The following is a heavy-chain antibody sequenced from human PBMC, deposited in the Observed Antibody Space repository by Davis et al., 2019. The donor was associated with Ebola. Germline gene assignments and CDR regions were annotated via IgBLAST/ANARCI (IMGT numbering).Heavy chain of an antibody. Sequence: MPSETLSLTCTVSRGSISGSSYFWGWIRQPPGKGLECIGNIYYTGNTYYYPSLRGRATISVDPSKNQFSLSLSSVTVADTAVYYCARLRGRGHYYFCMDVWGQGTTVTVSS. CDR3: ARLRGRGHYYFCMDV. J-gene: IGHJ6*02. V-gene: IGHV4-39*01. CDR1: RGSISGSSYF. CDR2: IYYTGNT.